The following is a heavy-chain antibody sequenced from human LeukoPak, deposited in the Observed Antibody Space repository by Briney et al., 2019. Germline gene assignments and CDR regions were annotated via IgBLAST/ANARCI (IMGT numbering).Heavy chain of an antibody. CDR2: INPNSGGT. Sequence: ASVKVSCKASGYTFTSYYMHWVRQAPGQGLEWMGWINPNSGGTNYAQKFQGRVTMTRDTSISTAYMELSRLRSDDTAVYYCARAHLIAAPGYNWFDPWGQGTLVTVSS. J-gene: IGHJ5*02. D-gene: IGHD6-13*01. V-gene: IGHV1-2*02. CDR3: ARAHLIAAPGYNWFDP. CDR1: GYTFTSYY.